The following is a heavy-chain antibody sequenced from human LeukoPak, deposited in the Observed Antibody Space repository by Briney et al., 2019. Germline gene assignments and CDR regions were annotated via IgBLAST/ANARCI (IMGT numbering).Heavy chain of an antibody. J-gene: IGHJ6*02. Sequence: GGSLRLSCAASGFTFSTYSMNWVRQAPGKGLEWLSYISRDSSAIYYADSVKGRFTISRDNAKNSLYLQMYSLRAEDTAVYYCAGDLTYYGSMDVWGQGTTVTVSS. CDR2: ISRDSSAI. D-gene: IGHD3-10*01. V-gene: IGHV3-48*01. CDR3: AGDLTYYGSMDV. CDR1: GFTFSTYS.